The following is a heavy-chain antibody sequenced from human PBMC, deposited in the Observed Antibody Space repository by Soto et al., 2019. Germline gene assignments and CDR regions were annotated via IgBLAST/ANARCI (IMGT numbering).Heavy chain of an antibody. Sequence: QVQLVQSGAEVKKPGASVMVSCKASGYPFTSTWMHWVRQAPGQGLEWMGVISPTGGSTRYAEKLQGRITMTRDTSTATDYMELRSLRTEDTAMYYCASDQSYNDAYWWLDSWGQGTLVTVFS. CDR2: ISPTGGST. D-gene: IGHD3-16*01. V-gene: IGHV1-46*01. J-gene: IGHJ5*01. CDR1: GYPFTSTW. CDR3: ASDQSYNDAYWWLDS.